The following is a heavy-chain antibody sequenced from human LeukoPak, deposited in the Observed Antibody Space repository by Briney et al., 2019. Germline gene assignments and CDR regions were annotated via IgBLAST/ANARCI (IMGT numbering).Heavy chain of an antibody. CDR3: VRGLLWFGELGGDWFDP. Sequence: GRSLRLSCAASGFTFSSYGMHWVRQAPGKGLEWVAVTWYDGSNKYYADSVKGRFTISRDNSKNTLYLQMNSLRAEDTAVYYCVRGLLWFGELGGDWFDPWGQGTLVTVSS. CDR2: TWYDGSNK. D-gene: IGHD3-10*01. CDR1: GFTFSSYG. J-gene: IGHJ5*02. V-gene: IGHV3-33*01.